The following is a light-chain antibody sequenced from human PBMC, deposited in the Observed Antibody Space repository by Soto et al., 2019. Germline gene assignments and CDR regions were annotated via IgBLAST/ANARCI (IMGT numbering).Light chain of an antibody. CDR1: QSVSSN. CDR3: QQYGSSIT. CDR2: GAS. V-gene: IGKV3-15*01. Sequence: EIMMTQSPATLSVSPGERATLSCRASQSVSSNLAWYQQKPGQAPRLLIYGASTRATGIPARFSGSGSGTEFTLTISSLQSEDFAVYYCQQYGSSITFGQGTRLEIQ. J-gene: IGKJ5*01.